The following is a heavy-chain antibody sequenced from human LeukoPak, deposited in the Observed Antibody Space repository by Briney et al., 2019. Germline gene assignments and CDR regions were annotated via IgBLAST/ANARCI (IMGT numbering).Heavy chain of an antibody. J-gene: IGHJ6*02. V-gene: IGHV1-58*02. D-gene: IGHD1-26*01. CDR2: IVVGGGNT. CDR3: AAKGGATQPYYYGMDV. CDR1: GFTFTSSA. Sequence: TSVKVSCKASGFTFTSSAMQWVRQARGQRLEWIGWIVVGGGNTNYAQKFQERVTITRDMSTSTAYMELSSLRSEDTAVYYCAAKGGATQPYYYGMDVWGQGTTVTVSS.